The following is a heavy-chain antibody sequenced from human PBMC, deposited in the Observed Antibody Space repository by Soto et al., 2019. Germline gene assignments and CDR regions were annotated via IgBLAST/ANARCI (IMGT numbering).Heavy chain of an antibody. J-gene: IGHJ5*02. CDR3: ASTAAAGTNWFDP. Sequence: VQLQESGPGLVKPSQTLSLTCTVSGGSISSGGYYWSWIRQHPEKGLEWIGYISYSGSAYYNPSLKRRVTLSVDTSKNQFSLKLSSVTAADTAVYYCASTAAAGTNWFDPWGQGTLVTVSS. CDR1: GGSISSGGYY. D-gene: IGHD6-13*01. CDR2: ISYSGSA. V-gene: IGHV4-31*03.